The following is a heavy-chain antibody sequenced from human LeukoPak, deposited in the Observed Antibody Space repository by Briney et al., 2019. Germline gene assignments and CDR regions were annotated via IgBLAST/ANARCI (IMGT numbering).Heavy chain of an antibody. CDR2: INPSGGST. V-gene: IGHV1-46*01. J-gene: IGHJ6*02. CDR1: GYTFTSYY. Sequence: ASVKVSCKASGYTFTSYYMHWVRQAPGQGLEWMGNINPSGGSTSYAQKFQGRVTMTRDTSTSTVYMELSSLRSEDTAVYYCASPLDGPSSGWYEDYYYYGMDVWGQGTTVTVSS. CDR3: ASPLDGPSSGWYEDYYYYGMDV. D-gene: IGHD6-19*01.